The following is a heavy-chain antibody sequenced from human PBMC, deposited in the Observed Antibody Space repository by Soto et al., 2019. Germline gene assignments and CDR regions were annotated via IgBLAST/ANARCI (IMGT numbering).Heavy chain of an antibody. D-gene: IGHD1-26*01. Sequence: GGSLRLSCAGSGFTVSSNSMSWFRQSPGKGLEWVSLIYTDGGTYYGDSVKGRFTISRDTSKNTLSLQMTSLRADDTAVYYCARDNSIVGAPFQCWGQGTLVTVS. J-gene: IGHJ1*01. CDR2: IYTDGGT. V-gene: IGHV3-53*01. CDR1: GFTVSSNS. CDR3: ARDNSIVGAPFQC.